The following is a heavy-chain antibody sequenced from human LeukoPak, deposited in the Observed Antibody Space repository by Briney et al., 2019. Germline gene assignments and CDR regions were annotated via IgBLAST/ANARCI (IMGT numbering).Heavy chain of an antibody. V-gene: IGHV3-23*01. CDR1: GFTFSNKA. J-gene: IGHJ4*02. D-gene: IGHD6-6*01. Sequence: GGSLRLSCAASGFTFSNKAMSWVRQAPGKGLEWVSTISGSGGSTYYADSVKGRFTISRDNSKNTLYLQMNSLRAEDTAVYYCARTSIAARKFDYWGQGTLVTVSS. CDR3: ARTSIAARKFDY. CDR2: ISGSGGST.